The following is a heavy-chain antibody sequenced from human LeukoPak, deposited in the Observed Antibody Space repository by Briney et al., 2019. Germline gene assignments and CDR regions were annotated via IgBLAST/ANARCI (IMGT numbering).Heavy chain of an antibody. V-gene: IGHV4-59*01. CDR2: IYYSGST. CDR3: ARGGRYSSGWYQDY. J-gene: IGHJ4*02. Sequence: SETLSLTCTVSGGSISSYYWSWIRQPPGKGLEWIGYIYYSGSTNYNPSLKSRVTISVDTSKNQFSLKLSSVTAADTAVYYCARGGRYSSGWYQDYWGQGTLVTVSS. CDR1: GGSISSYY. D-gene: IGHD6-19*01.